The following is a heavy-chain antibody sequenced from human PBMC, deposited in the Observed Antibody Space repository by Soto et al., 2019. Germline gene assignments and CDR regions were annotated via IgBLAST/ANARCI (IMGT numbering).Heavy chain of an antibody. D-gene: IGHD6-13*01. V-gene: IGHV4-59*01. CDR1: GGSISSYF. Sequence: ETLSLTCTVSGGSISSYFYIWVRQPPGKGLEWIGSVYYTGTTDYNPSLKSRVTISVDTSKTQFSLNLRSVTAADTAVYYCARDLAAVPRAFDYWGRGTLVTVSS. CDR2: VYYTGTT. J-gene: IGHJ4*02. CDR3: ARDLAAVPRAFDY.